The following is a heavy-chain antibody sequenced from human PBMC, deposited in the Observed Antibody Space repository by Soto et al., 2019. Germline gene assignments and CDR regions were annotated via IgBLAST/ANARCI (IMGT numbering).Heavy chain of an antibody. CDR1: GGTFRDYA. CDR2: IIPMFGAA. V-gene: IGHV1-69*01. J-gene: IGHJ4*02. CDR3: AREIVQSTLTTRGDFDD. D-gene: IGHD4-4*01. Sequence: QVQLVQSGAEVKNAGSSVKVSCKASGGTFRDYAITWVRQAPGQGLECMGGIIPMFGAANYAQKFQGRIKITADEATSAAFLELSSLKSEDTAVYYCAREIVQSTLTTRGDFDDWGQGTLVTFSS.